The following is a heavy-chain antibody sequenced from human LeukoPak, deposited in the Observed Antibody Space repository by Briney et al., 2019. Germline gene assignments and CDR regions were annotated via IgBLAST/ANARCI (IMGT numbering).Heavy chain of an antibody. D-gene: IGHD5-24*01. CDR2: IYYSGST. J-gene: IGHJ4*02. Sequence: ASETLSLTCTVSGGSISSSSYYWGWIRQPPGKGLEWIGSIYYSGSTYYNPSLKSRVTISVDTSKNQFSLKLSSVTAADTAVYYCARGWLQFLYWGQGTLVTVSS. CDR3: ARGWLQFLY. V-gene: IGHV4-39*01. CDR1: GGSISSSSYY.